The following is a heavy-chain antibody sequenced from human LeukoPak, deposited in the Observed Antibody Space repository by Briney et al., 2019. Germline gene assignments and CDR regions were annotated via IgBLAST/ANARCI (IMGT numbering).Heavy chain of an antibody. Sequence: SETLSLTCAVYGGSFSGYYWSWIRQPPGEGLEWIGEINHSGSTNYNPSLKSRVTISVDTSKNQFSLKLSSVTAADTAVYYCARGIGDSSSWYSKYYYYYYGMDVWGQGTTVTVSS. CDR3: ARGIGDSSSWYSKYYYYYYGMDV. CDR1: GGSFSGYY. D-gene: IGHD6-13*01. J-gene: IGHJ6*02. CDR2: INHSGST. V-gene: IGHV4-34*01.